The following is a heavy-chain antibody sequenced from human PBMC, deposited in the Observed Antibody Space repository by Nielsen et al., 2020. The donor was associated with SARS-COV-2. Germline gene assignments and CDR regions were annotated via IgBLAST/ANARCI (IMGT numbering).Heavy chain of an antibody. CDR2: ISSSSSYT. CDR3: ARDGDYGDYVSYYYYGMDV. D-gene: IGHD4-17*01. CDR1: GFTFSDYY. J-gene: IGHJ6*02. Sequence: GESLKISCAASGFTFSDYYMRWIRQAPGKGLEWASYISSSSSYTNYAESVKGRFTISRDNAKKSLYLQMNSLRAEDTAVYYCARDGDYGDYVSYYYYGMDVWGQGTTVTVSS. V-gene: IGHV3-11*05.